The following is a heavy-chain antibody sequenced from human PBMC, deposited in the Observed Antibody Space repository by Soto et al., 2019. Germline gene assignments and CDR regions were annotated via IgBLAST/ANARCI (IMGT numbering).Heavy chain of an antibody. Sequence: EVELVESGGGLVQPGGSLTLSCSASGFSFSSKWMTWVRQAPGKGLQWVANIKPDGSETYYLDSVKGRFTISGDNTKNSLYLQMNGLRAEEAALYFCATDLNWENYWGQGTLVTVSS. CDR1: GFSFSSKW. D-gene: IGHD1-1*01. V-gene: IGHV3-7*01. CDR2: IKPDGSET. CDR3: ATDLNWENY. J-gene: IGHJ4*02.